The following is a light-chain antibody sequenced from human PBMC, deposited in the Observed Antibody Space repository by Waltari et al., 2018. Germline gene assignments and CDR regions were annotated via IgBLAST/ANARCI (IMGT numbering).Light chain of an antibody. CDR2: DAS. J-gene: IGKJ1*01. V-gene: IGKV1-5*01. Sequence: DIQMTQSPSTLSASVGDRVTITCRASQTINGWLAWYQQKPGKAPELLIHDASTLESGVPPRFSGSGSETEFTLTISSLQPDDFATYYCQQYDRYSSWTFGQGTKVDIK. CDR1: QTINGW. CDR3: QQYDRYSSWT.